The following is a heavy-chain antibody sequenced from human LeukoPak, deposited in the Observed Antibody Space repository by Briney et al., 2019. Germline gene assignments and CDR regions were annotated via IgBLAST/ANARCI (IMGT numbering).Heavy chain of an antibody. CDR3: AKDQGIAVTGVSDY. Sequence: SQTLSLTRTVSGGSISSYYWSWIRQPPGKGLEWIGYIYYSGSTNYNPSLKSRVTISVDTSKNQFSLKLSSVTAADTAVYYCAKDQGIAVTGVSDYWGQGTLVTVSS. V-gene: IGHV4-59*01. D-gene: IGHD6-19*01. CDR2: IYYSGST. J-gene: IGHJ4*02. CDR1: GGSISSYY.